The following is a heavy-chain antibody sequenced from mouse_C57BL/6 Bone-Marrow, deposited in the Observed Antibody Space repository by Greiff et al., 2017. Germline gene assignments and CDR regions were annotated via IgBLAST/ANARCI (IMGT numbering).Heavy chain of an antibody. Sequence: EVQLVESGPGLVKPSQSLSLTCSVTGYSITSGYYWNWIRQFPGNKLEWMGYISYDGSNNYNPSLKNRISITRDTSKNQFFLKLNSVTTEDTATYYCARVDYGSAWFAYWGQGTLVTVSA. CDR1: GYSITSGYY. J-gene: IGHJ3*01. CDR3: ARVDYGSAWFAY. D-gene: IGHD1-1*01. CDR2: ISYDGSN. V-gene: IGHV3-6*01.